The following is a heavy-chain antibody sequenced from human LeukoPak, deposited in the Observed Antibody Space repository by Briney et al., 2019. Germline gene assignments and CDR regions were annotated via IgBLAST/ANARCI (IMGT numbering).Heavy chain of an antibody. D-gene: IGHD3-22*01. CDR1: GFTFSSYA. J-gene: IGHJ4*02. CDR3: ARDPGLYYYDSSGYYYFDY. CDR2: ISYDGSNK. Sequence: HTGGSLRLPCAASGFTFSSYAMHWVRQAPGKGLEWVAVISYDGSNKYYADSVKGRFTISRDNSKNTLYLQMNSLRAEDTAVYYCARDPGLYYYDSSGYYYFDYWGQGTLVTVSS. V-gene: IGHV3-30*04.